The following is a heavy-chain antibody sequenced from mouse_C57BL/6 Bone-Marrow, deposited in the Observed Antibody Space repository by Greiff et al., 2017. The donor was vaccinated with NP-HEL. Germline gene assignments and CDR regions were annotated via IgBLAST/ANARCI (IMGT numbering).Heavy chain of an antibody. D-gene: IGHD2-3*01. CDR3: ARDGYYPFAY. CDR2: SRNKANDYTT. CDR1: GFTFSDFY. Sequence: EVHLVESGGGLVQSGRSLRLSCATSGFTFSDFYMEWVRQAPGKGLEWIAASRNKANDYTTEYSASVKGRFIVSRDTSQSILYLQMNALRAEDTAIYYWARDGYYPFAYWGQGTLVTVSA. J-gene: IGHJ3*01. V-gene: IGHV7-1*01.